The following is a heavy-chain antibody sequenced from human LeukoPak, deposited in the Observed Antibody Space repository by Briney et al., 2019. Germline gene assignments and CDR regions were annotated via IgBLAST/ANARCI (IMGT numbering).Heavy chain of an antibody. J-gene: IGHJ4*02. D-gene: IGHD3-3*01. CDR1: GYTFTSYG. CDR2: ISAYNGNT. Sequence: GASVKVSCKASGYTFTSYGISWVRQAPGQGLEWMGWISAYNGNTNYAQKLQGRVTMTTDTSTSTAYMELRSLRSDDTAVYYCARPGYDFWSCYYTPRFFDYWGQGTLVTVSS. CDR3: ARPGYDFWSCYYTPRFFDY. V-gene: IGHV1-18*01.